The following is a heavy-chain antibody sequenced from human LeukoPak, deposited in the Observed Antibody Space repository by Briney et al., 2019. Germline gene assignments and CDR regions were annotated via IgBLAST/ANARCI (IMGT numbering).Heavy chain of an antibody. Sequence: GGSLRLSCAASGFTVSTYAVGWVRQAPGKGLEWVSSIKGGGGDPFYADSVNGRFTISRDNSKNTLFLQLDSLRAEDTAVYYCAKGGHDFNPFYWWGQGTLVTVSS. J-gene: IGHJ4*02. D-gene: IGHD2-21*02. CDR3: AKGGHDFNPFYW. CDR2: IKGGGGDP. V-gene: IGHV3-23*01. CDR1: GFTVSTYA.